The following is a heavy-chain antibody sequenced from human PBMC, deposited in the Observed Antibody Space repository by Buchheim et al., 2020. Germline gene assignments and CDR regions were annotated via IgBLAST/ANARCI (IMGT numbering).Heavy chain of an antibody. J-gene: IGHJ5*02. D-gene: IGHD6-19*01. CDR1: GYTFTGYY. V-gene: IGHV1-2*06. CDR2: INPNSGGT. CDR3: ARSRERAGYSSGWEDFDP. Sequence: QVQLVQSGAEVKKPGASVKVSCKASGYTFTGYYMHWVRQAPGQGLEWMGRINPNSGGTNYAQKFQGRVTMTRDTSISTAYMELSRLRADDTAVYYCARSRERAGYSSGWEDFDPWGQGTL.